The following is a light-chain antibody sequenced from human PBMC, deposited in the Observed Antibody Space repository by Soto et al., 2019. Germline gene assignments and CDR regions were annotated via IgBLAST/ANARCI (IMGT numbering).Light chain of an antibody. CDR2: NVS. CDR3: TSSTSGSLYV. J-gene: IGLJ1*01. CDR1: SSDVGGYNY. V-gene: IGLV2-14*01. Sequence: QSALTQAASVSGSPGQSITISCTGTSSDVGGYNYVSWYQQFPGKVPKLLIYNVSNRPPGVSNRFSGSKSGNTASLTISGLQAEDDADYFCTSSTSGSLYVFGTGTKVTLL.